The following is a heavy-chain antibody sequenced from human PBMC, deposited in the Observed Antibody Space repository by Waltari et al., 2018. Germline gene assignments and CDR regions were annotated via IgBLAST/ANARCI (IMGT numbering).Heavy chain of an antibody. Sequence: QVHLQQWGAGALQPLDTLSLTCAVFGWPLRGSHLGWIRPPPGKVLGWVGEINHAPNRNYNPTLKSRVTMSVDTSKNQFSLKLSSVTAADTGIYYCARLEDCTGPGGNCYSGDVFALDVWGQGTMVTVSS. CDR3: ARLEDCTGPGGNCYSGDVFALDV. CDR1: GWPLRGSH. J-gene: IGHJ6*02. D-gene: IGHD2-8*02. V-gene: IGHV4-34*01. CDR2: INHAPNR.